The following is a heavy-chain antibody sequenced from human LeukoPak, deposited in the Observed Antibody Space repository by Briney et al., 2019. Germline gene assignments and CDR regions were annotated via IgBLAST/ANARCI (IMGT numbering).Heavy chain of an antibody. CDR3: ARGGYCSGTSCYMGGNYYYNYMDV. J-gene: IGHJ6*03. CDR2: IYYSGST. D-gene: IGHD2-2*02. Sequence: SGTLSLTCTVSGGSISSSSYYWGWIRQPPGKGLEWIGSIYYSGSTYYNPSLKSRVTISVDTSKNQFSLKLSSVTAADTAMYYCARGGYCSGTSCYMGGNYYYNYMDVWGEGTTVTVSS. V-gene: IGHV4-39*07. CDR1: GGSISSSSYY.